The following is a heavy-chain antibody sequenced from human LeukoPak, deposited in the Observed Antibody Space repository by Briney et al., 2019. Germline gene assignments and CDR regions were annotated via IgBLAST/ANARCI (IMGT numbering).Heavy chain of an antibody. J-gene: IGHJ4*02. CDR3: SGHGSNSY. CDR1: GFTFSSYW. Sequence: GGSLRLSCAASGFTFSSYWMSWVRQAPGKGLEWVSDIRGGGDTYYAESVKGRFTISRDNSKNTLYLQMNSLRAEDTALYYASGHGSNSYWGQGTLVTVSS. V-gene: IGHV3-23*01. D-gene: IGHD6-13*01. CDR2: IRGGGDT.